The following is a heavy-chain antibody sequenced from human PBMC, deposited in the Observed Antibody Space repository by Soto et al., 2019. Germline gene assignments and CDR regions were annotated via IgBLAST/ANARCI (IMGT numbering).Heavy chain of an antibody. CDR1: GGSISSGGYY. J-gene: IGHJ4*02. Sequence: SETLSLTCTVSGGSISSGGYYWSWIRQHPGKGLEWIGYIYYSGSTYYNPSLKSRVTISVDTSKNQFSLKLSSVTAADTAVYYCARDTVSQQWLGNLFDYWGQGTLVTVSS. CDR2: IYYSGST. CDR3: ARDTVSQQWLGNLFDY. V-gene: IGHV4-31*03. D-gene: IGHD6-19*01.